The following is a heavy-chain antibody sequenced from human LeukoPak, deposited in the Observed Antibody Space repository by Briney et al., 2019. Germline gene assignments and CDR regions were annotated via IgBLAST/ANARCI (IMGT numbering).Heavy chain of an antibody. Sequence: GGSLRLSCAASGFTFTTYAMNWVRQAPGKGLEWVSVISGSGGSTYYADSVKGRFTISRDNSKNTLYLEVNSLRAEDTAVYYCATAFYFDSSGPYWYFDPWGSGTLVTVSS. CDR1: GFTFTTYA. J-gene: IGHJ2*01. V-gene: IGHV3-23*01. D-gene: IGHD3-22*01. CDR2: ISGSGGST. CDR3: ATAFYFDSSGPYWYFDP.